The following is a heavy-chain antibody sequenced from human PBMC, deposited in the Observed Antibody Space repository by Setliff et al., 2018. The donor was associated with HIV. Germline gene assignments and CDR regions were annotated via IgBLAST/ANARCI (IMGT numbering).Heavy chain of an antibody. CDR2: IVPLIDTA. CDR3: ARDSGSDSIFQH. D-gene: IGHD1-26*01. CDR1: GGTFSRYA. Sequence: SVKVSCKASGGTFSRYAISWVRQAPGQGLEWLGGIVPLIDTASNAQKFQGRVTISRDTSASTVYMELSGLRSEDKAVYYCARDSGSDSIFQHWGQGTLVTVSS. V-gene: IGHV1-69*05. J-gene: IGHJ4*02.